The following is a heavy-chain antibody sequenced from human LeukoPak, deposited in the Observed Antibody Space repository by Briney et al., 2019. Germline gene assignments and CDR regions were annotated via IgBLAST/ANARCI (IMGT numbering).Heavy chain of an antibody. Sequence: SGGSLRLSCAASGFTFSNYAMHWVRQAPGKGLEWVAVISYDGSNKYYGDSVKGRFTISRDNAKNSLYLQMNSLRAEDTAVYYCARDPYSSRGRYYFDYWGQRTLVTVSS. CDR1: GFTFSNYA. D-gene: IGHD6-13*01. CDR3: ARDPYSSRGRYYFDY. J-gene: IGHJ4*02. CDR2: ISYDGSNK. V-gene: IGHV3-30-3*01.